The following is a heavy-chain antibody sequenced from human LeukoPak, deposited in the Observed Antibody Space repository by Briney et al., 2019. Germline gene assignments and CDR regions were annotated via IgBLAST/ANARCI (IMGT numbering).Heavy chain of an antibody. CDR3: ARERFCSGGSCYRRSNWFDP. V-gene: IGHV4-34*01. D-gene: IGHD2-15*01. CDR1: GGSFSGYY. J-gene: IGHJ5*02. CDR2: NNHSGST. Sequence: PSETLSLTCAVYGGSFSGYYWSWIRQPPGRGLEWIGENNHSGSTNYNPSLKSRVTISVDTSKKQFSLKLSSVTAADTAVYYCARERFCSGGSCYRRSNWFDPWGQGTLVTVSS.